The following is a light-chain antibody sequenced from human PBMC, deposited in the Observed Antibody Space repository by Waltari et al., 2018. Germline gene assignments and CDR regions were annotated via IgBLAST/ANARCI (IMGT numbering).Light chain of an antibody. J-gene: IGLJ3*02. CDR2: CNG. CDR1: SSNNGAGND. V-gene: IGLV1-40*01. CDR3: QSYDSSLSGSEV. Sequence: QSVLTQPPSVSGAPGRRVTISCTGSSSNNGAGNDVHWYQQLPGTAPKLLSYCNGDRPAGVPDRYSGSKSGTSASLAITGLQAEDEAYYYCQSYDSSLSGSEVFGGGTKLTVL.